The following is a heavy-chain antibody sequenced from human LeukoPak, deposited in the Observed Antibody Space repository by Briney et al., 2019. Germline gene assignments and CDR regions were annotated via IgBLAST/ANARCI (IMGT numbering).Heavy chain of an antibody. CDR3: ARHRGEFGY. D-gene: IGHD3-10*01. CDR1: GGSISSTSYY. J-gene: IGHJ4*02. Sequence: PSETLSLTCTVSGGSISSTSYYWGWIRQPPGEGLEWIGSIYYSGSTYYSPSLRSRVAISIDTSDNQFSLKLTSVTAADTAMYYCARHRGEFGYWGQGTLVTVSS. CDR2: IYYSGST. V-gene: IGHV4-39*01.